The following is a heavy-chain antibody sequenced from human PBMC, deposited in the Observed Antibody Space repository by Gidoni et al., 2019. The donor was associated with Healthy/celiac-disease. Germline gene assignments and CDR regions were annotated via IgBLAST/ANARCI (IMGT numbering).Heavy chain of an antibody. CDR2: IIPIFGTA. Sequence: QVQLVQSGAEVKKPGSSVKVSCKASGGTFSSYAISWVRHAHGQGLEWMVGIIPIFGTANYAQKFQGRVTITADESTSTAYMELSSLRSEDTAVYYCARAIGRYGGNSWSRTPFPLDYWGQGTLVTVSS. CDR3: ARAIGRYGGNSWSRTPFPLDY. J-gene: IGHJ4*02. D-gene: IGHD4-17*01. CDR1: GGTFSSYA. V-gene: IGHV1-69*01.